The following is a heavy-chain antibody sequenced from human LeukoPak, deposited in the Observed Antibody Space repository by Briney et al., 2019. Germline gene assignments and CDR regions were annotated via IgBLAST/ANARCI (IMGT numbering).Heavy chain of an antibody. CDR2: ISGSGSTS. CDR3: AKSRSGSANWALQIFDN. V-gene: IGHV3-23*01. CDR1: GFTFSSFA. J-gene: IGHJ4*02. D-gene: IGHD1-1*01. Sequence: GGSLRLSCTASGFTFSSFAMSWVRQAPGKGLEWVSGISGSGSTSFYADSLKGRFTISRDNSKNTLYLQINNLRAEDTAVYFCAKSRSGSANWALQIFDNWGQGTLVTVSS.